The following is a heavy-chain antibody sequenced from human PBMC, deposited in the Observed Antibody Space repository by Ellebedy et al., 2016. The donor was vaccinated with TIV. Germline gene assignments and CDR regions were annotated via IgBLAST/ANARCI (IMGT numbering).Heavy chain of an antibody. V-gene: IGHV3-74*01. CDR3: AKDREYRLLWGYFDF. CDR1: GFTFSNYW. CDR2: INSDGSNT. Sequence: GESLKISXEASGFTFSNYWMHWVRQVPGKGLVWVSRINSDGSNTAYADSVKGRFTISRDISKNTLYLQMNSLRAEDTAVYYCAKDREYRLLWGYFDFWGQGSLVTVSS. D-gene: IGHD2-2*01. J-gene: IGHJ4*02.